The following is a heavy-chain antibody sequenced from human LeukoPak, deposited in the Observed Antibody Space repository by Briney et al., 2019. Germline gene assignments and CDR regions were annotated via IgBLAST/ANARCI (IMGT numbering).Heavy chain of an antibody. J-gene: IGHJ3*02. V-gene: IGHV3-11*01. CDR3: ARGNRIAARRPAI. CDR2: ISSSGSTI. Sequence: GGSLRLSCAASGFTFSDYYMSWLRQAPGKGLEWVSYISSSGSTIYYADSVKGRFTISRDNAKNSLYLRMNSLRAEDTAVYYCARGNRIAARRPAIWGQGTMVTVSS. CDR1: GFTFSDYY. D-gene: IGHD6-6*01.